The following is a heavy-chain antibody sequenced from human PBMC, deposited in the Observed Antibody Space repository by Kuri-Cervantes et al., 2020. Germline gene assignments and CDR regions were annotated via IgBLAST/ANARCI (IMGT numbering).Heavy chain of an antibody. CDR1: GFTFSSYG. V-gene: IGHV3-30*03. D-gene: IGHD3-22*01. Sequence: GESLKISCAASGFTFSSYGMHWVRQAPGKGLEWVAVISYDGSNKYYADSVKGRFTISRDNSKNTLYLQMNSLRAEDTAVYYCARVGYYYDSSGYLRWGVAFDYWGQGTLVTVSS. CDR3: ARVGYYYDSSGYLRWGVAFDY. J-gene: IGHJ4*02. CDR2: ISYDGSNK.